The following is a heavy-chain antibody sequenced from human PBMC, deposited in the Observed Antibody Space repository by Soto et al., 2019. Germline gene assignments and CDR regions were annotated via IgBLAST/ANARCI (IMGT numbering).Heavy chain of an antibody. CDR1: GFTFDDYT. V-gene: IGHV3-43*01. CDR2: ISWDGGST. CDR3: AKDILAWGDGYNSHYYGMDV. D-gene: IGHD5-12*01. Sequence: GGSLRLSCAASGFTFDDYTMHWVRQAPGKGLEWVSLISWDGGSTYYADSVKGRFTISRDNSKNSLYLQMNSLRTEDTALYYCAKDILAWGDGYNSHYYGMDVWGQGTTVTVS. J-gene: IGHJ6*02.